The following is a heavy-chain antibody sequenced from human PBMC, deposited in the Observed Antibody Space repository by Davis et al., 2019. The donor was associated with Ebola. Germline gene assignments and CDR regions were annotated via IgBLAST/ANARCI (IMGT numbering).Heavy chain of an antibody. CDR3: ATRGSSREFDY. D-gene: IGHD6-13*01. CDR1: GFTFSSYG. CDR2: ISYDGSNK. Sequence: GESLKISCAASGFTFSSYGMHWVRQAPGKGLEWVAVISYDGSNKYYADSVKGRFTISRDNSKNTLNMQMNSLRVEDTAVYYCATRGSSREFDYWGQGTLVTVSS. J-gene: IGHJ4*02. V-gene: IGHV3-30*03.